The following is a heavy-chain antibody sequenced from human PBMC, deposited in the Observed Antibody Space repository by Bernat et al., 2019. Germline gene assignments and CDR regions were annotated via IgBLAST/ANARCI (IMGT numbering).Heavy chain of an antibody. V-gene: IGHV3-7*03. CDR1: GFIFSSHW. Sequence: EVQVVESGGGLVQPGGSLRLSCEASGFIFSSHWMSWVRQAPGKGLEWVANIKEDGREKYYVDSVKGRFTTSRDNARNSLYLQMNSLRAEDTAVYYCVTDYDGKLNDAFDIWGQGTMVTVSS. CDR2: IKEDGREK. D-gene: IGHD4-23*01. J-gene: IGHJ3*02. CDR3: VTDYDGKLNDAFDI.